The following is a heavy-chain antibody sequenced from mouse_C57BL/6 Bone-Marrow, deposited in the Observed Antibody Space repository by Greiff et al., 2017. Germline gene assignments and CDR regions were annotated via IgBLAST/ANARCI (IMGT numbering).Heavy chain of an antibody. CDR1: GFSFTTYS. CDR3: VVHKYYGAWYFDV. CDR2: IGSKSNNYAT. J-gene: IGHJ1*03. D-gene: IGHD1-1*02. Sequence: EVQLVEPGGGLVQPKGSLKLSCAASGFSFTTYSMPWVRQAPGQGLEWVARIGSKSNNYATYYADSVKDRFTISRDDSERILYLQINNLKTGGTAMYDGVVHKYYGAWYFDVWGKGTTVTVSS. V-gene: IGHV10-1*01.